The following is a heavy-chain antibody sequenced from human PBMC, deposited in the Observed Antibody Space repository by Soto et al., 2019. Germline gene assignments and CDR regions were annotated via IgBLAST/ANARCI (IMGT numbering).Heavy chain of an antibody. Sequence: PGGSLRLSCAASGFTFSSYGIHWVRQAPGKGLEWVAVISYDGSNKYYADSVKGRFTISRDNSKNTLYLQMNSLRAEDTAVYYCARDYGGNSGPGYWGQGTLVTVSS. J-gene: IGHJ4*02. CDR2: ISYDGSNK. CDR3: ARDYGGNSGPGY. V-gene: IGHV3-30*03. CDR1: GFTFSSYG. D-gene: IGHD4-17*01.